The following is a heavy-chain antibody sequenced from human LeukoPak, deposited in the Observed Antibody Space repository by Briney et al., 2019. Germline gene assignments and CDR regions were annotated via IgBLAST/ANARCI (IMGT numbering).Heavy chain of an antibody. V-gene: IGHV3-23*01. Sequence: PGGSLRLSCAASGFTFSNAWMNWFRQAPGKGLEWVSTISVGAEYIFYADSVKGRFTISRDDSNNALYLQMHSLRAEDTALYYCASGPPFLKYFEYWGQGTLVTVSS. CDR1: GFTFSNAW. J-gene: IGHJ4*02. CDR2: ISVGAEYI. CDR3: ASGPPFLKYFEY. D-gene: IGHD3-3*01.